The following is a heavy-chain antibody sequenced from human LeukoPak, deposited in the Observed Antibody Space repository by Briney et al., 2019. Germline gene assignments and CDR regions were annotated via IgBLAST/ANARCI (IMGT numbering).Heavy chain of an antibody. CDR2: IYTSGGT. CDR3: ARRHHYYYYMDV. V-gene: IGHV4-4*09. CDR1: SGSVSSYY. Sequence: SETLSLTCTVSSGSVSSYYWSWIRQPPGKGLEWIGYIYTSGGTNYNPSLSSRVTISVDTSKNQFSLNLSSVTAADTAVYYCARRHHYYYYMDVWGKGTTVTVSS. J-gene: IGHJ6*03.